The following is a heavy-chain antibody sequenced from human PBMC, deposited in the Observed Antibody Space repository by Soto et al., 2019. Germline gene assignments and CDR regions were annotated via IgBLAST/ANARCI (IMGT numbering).Heavy chain of an antibody. CDR3: AISQDRGGRTTFIY. CDR2: INWKSDI. V-gene: IGHV3-9*01. J-gene: IGHJ4*02. D-gene: IGHD3-16*01. Sequence: PGGSLRLSCAVSGFTFDDNAMHWVRQAPEKGLEWVSGINWKSDIGYADSVKGRFTISRDNAENSLYLQMNSLRAEDTALYYCAISQDRGGRTTFIYWGQGTQVKVSS. CDR1: GFTFDDNA.